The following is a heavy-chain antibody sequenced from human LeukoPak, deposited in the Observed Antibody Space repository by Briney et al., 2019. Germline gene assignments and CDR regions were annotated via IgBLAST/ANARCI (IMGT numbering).Heavy chain of an antibody. CDR1: GFTFSSYG. CDR2: IWYDGSNK. V-gene: IGHV3-33*01. Sequence: GGSLRLSCAASGFTFSSYGMHWVRQAPGKGLEWVAVIWYDGSNKYYADSVKGRFTISRDNAKNSLYLQMNSLRAEDTAVYYRARVIGDVWGKGTTVTVSS. CDR3: ARVIGDV. J-gene: IGHJ6*04.